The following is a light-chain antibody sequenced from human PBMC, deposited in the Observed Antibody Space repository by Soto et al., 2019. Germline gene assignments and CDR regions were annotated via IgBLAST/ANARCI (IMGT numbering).Light chain of an antibody. CDR1: HSVGST. J-gene: IGKJ5*01. Sequence: ETVMTQSPATLSVSPGERATLSCRASHSVGSTLAWYQQKPRQAPRLLIYGASNRATGIPDGFSGSGSGTDFTLTISRLEPEDFAVYYCQQYGTSPPITFGQGTRLEIK. CDR3: QQYGTSPPIT. V-gene: IGKV3-20*01. CDR2: GAS.